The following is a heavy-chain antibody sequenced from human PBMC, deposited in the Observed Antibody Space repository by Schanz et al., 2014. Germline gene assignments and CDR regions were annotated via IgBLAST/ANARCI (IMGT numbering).Heavy chain of an antibody. D-gene: IGHD3-10*01. CDR1: GFTFSSYA. V-gene: IGHV3-23*04. J-gene: IGHJ3*02. Sequence: EVQLVESGGGWVQPGGSLRLSCAASGFTFSSYAMSWVRQAPGKGLEWVSRINGDGSNTNYADSVKGRFTISRDNSKNTLYLQMNSLRAEDTAVYYCAKGRFGELSAFDIWGQGTMVTVSS. CDR3: AKGRFGELSAFDI. CDR2: INGDGSNT.